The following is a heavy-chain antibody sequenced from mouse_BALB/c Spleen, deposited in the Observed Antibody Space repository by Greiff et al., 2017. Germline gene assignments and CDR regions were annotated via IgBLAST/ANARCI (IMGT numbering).Heavy chain of an antibody. CDR1: GFTFSDYY. D-gene: IGHD1-1*01. Sequence: EVHLVESGGGLVKPGGSLKLSCAASGFTFSDYYMYWVRQTPEKRLEWVATISDGGSYTYYPDSVKGRFTISRDNAKNNLYLQMSSLKSEDTAMYYCARDHYYGSSSSYAMDYWGQGTSVTVSS. CDR3: ARDHYYGSSSSYAMDY. V-gene: IGHV5-4*02. CDR2: ISDGGSYT. J-gene: IGHJ4*01.